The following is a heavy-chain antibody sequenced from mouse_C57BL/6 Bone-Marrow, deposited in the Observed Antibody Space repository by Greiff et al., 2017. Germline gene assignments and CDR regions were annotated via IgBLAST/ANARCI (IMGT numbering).Heavy chain of an antibody. CDR3: ARDWRVPLAY. V-gene: IGHV5-4*01. Sequence: EVKVVESGGGLVKPGGSLKLSCAASGFTFSSYAMSWVRQTPEKRLEWVATISDGGSYTYYPDNVKGRFTISRDNAKNNLYLQMSHLKSEDTAMYYCARDWRVPLAYWGQGTLVTVSA. CDR2: ISDGGSYT. J-gene: IGHJ3*01. CDR1: GFTFSSYA.